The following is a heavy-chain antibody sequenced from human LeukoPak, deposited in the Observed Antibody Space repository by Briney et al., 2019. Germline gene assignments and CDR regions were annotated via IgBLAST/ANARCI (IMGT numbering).Heavy chain of an antibody. CDR3: ARDRGYYYDSSGYYYFDY. CDR2: INPNSGGT. Sequence: GASVKVSCKASGYTFTGYYMHWVRQAPGQGLEWMGWINPNSGGTNYAQKFQGRVTMTRDTSISTAYMELSRLRSDDTAVCYCARDRGYYYDSSGYYYFDYWGQGTLVTVSS. J-gene: IGHJ4*02. CDR1: GYTFTGYY. D-gene: IGHD3-22*01. V-gene: IGHV1-2*02.